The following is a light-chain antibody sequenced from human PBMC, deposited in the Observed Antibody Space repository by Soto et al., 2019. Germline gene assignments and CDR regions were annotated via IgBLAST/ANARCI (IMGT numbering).Light chain of an antibody. V-gene: IGKV3-20*01. CDR2: GAS. Sequence: GLPQSLGPVCRSAGEGAALPCRASQSVSNNYLAWYQQKPGQAPRLLIYGASNRATGIPDRFSGSGSGTDFTLTISRLEPEDFAVYYCQQYGSSGTFGQGTKVDI. J-gene: IGKJ1*01. CDR3: QQYGSSGT. CDR1: QSVSNNY.